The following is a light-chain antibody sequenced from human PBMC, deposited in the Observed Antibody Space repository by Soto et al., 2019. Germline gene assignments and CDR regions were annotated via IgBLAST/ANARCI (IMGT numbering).Light chain of an antibody. CDR2: GAS. CDR1: QSVSGSF. Sequence: IGMSQSPAILSVSQGERATLSCRASQSVSGSFLAWYQQKPGQAPRLLIYGASSRATGIPDRFSGSGSGTDFTLTISRLEPEDFAVYYCQQYGSSPRTFGHGTKVDIK. V-gene: IGKV3-20*01. J-gene: IGKJ1*01. CDR3: QQYGSSPRT.